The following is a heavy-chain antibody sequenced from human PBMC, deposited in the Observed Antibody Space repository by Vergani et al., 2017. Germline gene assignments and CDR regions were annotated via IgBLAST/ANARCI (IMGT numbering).Heavy chain of an antibody. CDR3: ARKHISNYYDSSGYYYMGYYYGMDV. V-gene: IGHV4-61*02. CDR1: GGAVNSGSNF. CDR2: TSTDGST. J-gene: IGHJ6*02. Sequence: QVQLQESGPGLVKPSQTLSLTCTVSGGAVNSGSNFWTWIRQPAGKGLEWIGRTSTDGSTNYNPSLKSRVTVSVDTSKTQISLRLTSVTAEDTAVYYCARKHISNYYDSSGYYYMGYYYGMDVWGQGTTVTVSS. D-gene: IGHD3-22*01.